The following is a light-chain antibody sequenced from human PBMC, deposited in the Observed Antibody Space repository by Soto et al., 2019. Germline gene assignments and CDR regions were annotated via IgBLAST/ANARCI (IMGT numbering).Light chain of an antibody. Sequence: EIVWTQSPATLSLSPGQRSTLSCRASQSVSSYLAWYQQKPGQAPRLLIYDASNRATGIPARFSGSGSGTDFTLTISSLEPEDFAVYYCQQRSNWPITFGQGTQREIK. V-gene: IGKV3-11*01. CDR1: QSVSSY. CDR2: DAS. J-gene: IGKJ5*01. CDR3: QQRSNWPIT.